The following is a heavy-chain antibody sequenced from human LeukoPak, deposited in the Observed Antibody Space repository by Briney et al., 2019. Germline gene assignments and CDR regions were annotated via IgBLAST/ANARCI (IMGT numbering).Heavy chain of an antibody. J-gene: IGHJ4*02. CDR1: GSTLSKIS. V-gene: IGHV1-24*01. CDR3: ATGAIVYGY. CDR2: VGHEDGTT. Sequence: ASVKVSCKVSGSTLSKISVDWVRQAPGKGLKWMGSVGHEDGTTIHAQKFQGRFNMTVDTATDTAYMEMSSLMSEDTAIYYWATGAIVYGYWGQGTLVTVSS. D-gene: IGHD3-9*01.